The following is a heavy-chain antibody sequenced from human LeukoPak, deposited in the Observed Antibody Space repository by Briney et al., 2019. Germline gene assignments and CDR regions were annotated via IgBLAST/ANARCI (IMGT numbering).Heavy chain of an antibody. CDR3: ARLGGDYYDSSGYYYFDY. CDR1: GFTVSSNY. CDR2: IYRCGNT. V-gene: IGHV3-53*01. J-gene: IGHJ4*02. Sequence: QSGGSLRLSCAASGFTVSSNYMTWVRQAPGKGLEWVSGIYRCGNTYYADSVKGRFTISRDNSKNTLYLQMNSLRAEDTALYYCARLGGDYYDSSGYYYFDYWGQGTLVTVSS. D-gene: IGHD3-22*01.